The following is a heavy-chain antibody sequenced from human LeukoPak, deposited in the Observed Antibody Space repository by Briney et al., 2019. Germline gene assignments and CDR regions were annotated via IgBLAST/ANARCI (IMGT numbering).Heavy chain of an antibody. V-gene: IGHV1-69*04. CDR1: GGTFSSNA. J-gene: IGHJ6*02. CDR3: AGGRRGYSGYDRYYYGMDV. Sequence: SVKVSCKASGGTFSSNAISWVRQAPGQGLEWMGRIIPILGIANYAQKFQGRVTITADKSTSTAYMELSSLRSEDTAVYYCAGGRRGYSGYDRYYYGMDVWGQGTTVTVSS. D-gene: IGHD5-12*01. CDR2: IIPILGIA.